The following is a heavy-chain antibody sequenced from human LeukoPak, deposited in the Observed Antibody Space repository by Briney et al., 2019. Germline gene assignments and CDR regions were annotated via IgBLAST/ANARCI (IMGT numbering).Heavy chain of an antibody. D-gene: IGHD3-22*01. CDR2: INPNSGGT. CDR1: GYTFTGYY. V-gene: IGHV1-2*02. CDR3: ARDHYDSSGYYGLRSY. J-gene: IGHJ4*02. Sequence: ASVKVSCKASGYTFTGYYMHWVRQAPGQGLEWMGWINPNSGGTNYAQKFQDRVTMTWDTSISTAYMELRSLRSDDTAVYYCARDHYDSSGYYGLRSYWGQGTLVTVSS.